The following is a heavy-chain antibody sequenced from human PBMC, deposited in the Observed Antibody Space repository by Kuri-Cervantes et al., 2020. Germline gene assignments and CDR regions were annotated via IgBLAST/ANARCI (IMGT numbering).Heavy chain of an antibody. V-gene: IGHV1-3*02. CDR3: ARDLGGYSYGDYYYGMDV. CDR2: SNAGNGNT. CDR1: GYTFTSYA. J-gene: IGHJ6*02. D-gene: IGHD5-18*01. Sequence: ASVKVSCKASGYTFTSYAMHWVRQAPGQRLEWMGWSNAGNGNTKYSQEFQGRVTITRDTSASTAYMELSSLRSEDMAVYYCARDLGGYSYGDYYYGMDVWGQGTTVTVSS.